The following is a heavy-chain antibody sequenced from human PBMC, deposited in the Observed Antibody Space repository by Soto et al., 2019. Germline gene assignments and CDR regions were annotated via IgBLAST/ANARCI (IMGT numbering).Heavy chain of an antibody. CDR2: INPGVVST. J-gene: IGHJ2*01. V-gene: IGHV1-46*01. CDR1: GYTFTTYY. CDR3: ARGGNGDNVGYWYFDL. D-gene: IGHD4-17*01. Sequence: QVQLVQSGAEVKKPGASVEVSCKASGYTFTTYYIHWVRHAPGQGLEWMGVINPGVVSTKYAQKFQDRVTMTSDTSTSTVYMDLSSLRSEDTDVYFCARGGNGDNVGYWYFDLWGRGTQVTVAP.